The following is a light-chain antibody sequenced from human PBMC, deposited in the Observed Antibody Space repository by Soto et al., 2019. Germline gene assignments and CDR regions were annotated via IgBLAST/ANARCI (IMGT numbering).Light chain of an antibody. CDR1: SSDVGGYNS. V-gene: IGLV2-14*01. J-gene: IGLJ1*01. CDR2: DVS. CDR3: SSYTSSSSYV. Sequence: QSVLTQPASVSGSPGQSITISCTGTSSDVGGYNSVSWYQQHPGKAPKLMIHDVSNRPSGVSNRFSGSKSGNMASLTISGLQAEDEADYYCSSYTSSSSYVFGSGTKLTVL.